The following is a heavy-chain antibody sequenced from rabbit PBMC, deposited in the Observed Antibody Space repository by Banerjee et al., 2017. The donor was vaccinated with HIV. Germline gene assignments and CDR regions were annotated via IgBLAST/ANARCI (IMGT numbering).Heavy chain of an antibody. D-gene: IGHD6-1*01. V-gene: IGHV1S40*01. CDR2: IYAGSGNT. CDR1: GFSFSSGYW. Sequence: QSLEESGGDLVKPGASLTLTCTASGFSFSSGYWICWVRQAPGKGPEWIGCIYAGSGNTYYASWAKGRFTISKTSSTTVTLQMTSLTAADTATYFCTRDPYCTDGVALQLWGQGTLVTVS. CDR3: TRDPYCTDGVALQL. J-gene: IGHJ3*01.